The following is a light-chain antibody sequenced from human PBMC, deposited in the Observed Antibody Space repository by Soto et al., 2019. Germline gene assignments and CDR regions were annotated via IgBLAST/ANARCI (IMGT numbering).Light chain of an antibody. CDR2: DAS. CDR3: QQRADWPT. J-gene: IGKJ3*01. Sequence: EFVLTQSPATPSLSPGDRATLSCRASQSVSGYLAWYQYKPGRAPRLLIYDASNRVTGVPARFSGSGFGTDFTLTISSLEPEDFAVYYCQQRADWPTFGPGTRVDLK. CDR1: QSVSGY. V-gene: IGKV3-11*01.